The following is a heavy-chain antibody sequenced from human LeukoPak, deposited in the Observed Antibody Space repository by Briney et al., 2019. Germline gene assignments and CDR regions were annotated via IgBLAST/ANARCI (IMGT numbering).Heavy chain of an antibody. J-gene: IGHJ3*02. CDR2: ISSNGGST. Sequence: GGSLRLPCSASGFTFSSYAMHWVRQAPGKGLEYVSAISSNGGSTYYADSVKGRFTISRDNSKNTLYLQMSSLRAEDTAVYYCVKESLWFGELDAFDIWGQGTMVTVSS. CDR1: GFTFSSYA. D-gene: IGHD3-10*01. CDR3: VKESLWFGELDAFDI. V-gene: IGHV3-64D*09.